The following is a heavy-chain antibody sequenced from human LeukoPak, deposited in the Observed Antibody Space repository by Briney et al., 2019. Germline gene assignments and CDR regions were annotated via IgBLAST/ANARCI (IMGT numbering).Heavy chain of an antibody. J-gene: IGHJ4*02. V-gene: IGHV3-33*01. CDR1: GFTFSSYG. CDR3: ARGSGYSGYDAVDY. Sequence: GRSLRLSCAASGFTFSSYGMHWVRQAPGKGLEWVAVIWDDGSNKYYADSVKGRFTISRDNAKNTLYMQMNSLRAEDTAVYYCARGSGYSGYDAVDYWGQGTLVTVSS. D-gene: IGHD5-12*01. CDR2: IWDDGSNK.